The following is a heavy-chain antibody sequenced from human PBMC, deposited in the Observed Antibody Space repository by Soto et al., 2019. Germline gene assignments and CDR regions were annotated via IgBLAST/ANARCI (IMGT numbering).Heavy chain of an antibody. CDR1: GGSISSYY. J-gene: IGHJ6*02. CDR2: IYYSGST. CDR3: ARDQRGCSSTSCYFSYYYYGMDV. V-gene: IGHV4-59*01. D-gene: IGHD2-2*01. Sequence: PSETLSLTCTVSGGSISSYYWSWIRQPPGKGLEWIGYIYYSGSTNYNPSLKSRVTISVDTSKNQFSLKLSSVTAADTAVYYCARDQRGCSSTSCYFSYYYYGMDVWGQGTTVT.